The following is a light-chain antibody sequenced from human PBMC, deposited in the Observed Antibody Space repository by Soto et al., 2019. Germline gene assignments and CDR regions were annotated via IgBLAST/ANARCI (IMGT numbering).Light chain of an antibody. CDR1: QRVNNY. J-gene: IGKJ1*01. CDR2: AAS. Sequence: DVQMTQSPSSLSASVGDRVTITCRASQRVNNYLNWYQHKPGKAPKLLIHAASSLQTGVPPRFGGSASGTNFTLAISGLQAEDFAIYYCQQSYSTPWTFGQGTKVDIK. V-gene: IGKV1-39*01. CDR3: QQSYSTPWT.